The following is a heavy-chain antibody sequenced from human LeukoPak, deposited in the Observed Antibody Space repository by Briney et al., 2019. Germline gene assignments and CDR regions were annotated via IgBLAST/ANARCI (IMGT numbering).Heavy chain of an antibody. V-gene: IGHV3-64*02. CDR1: GFTFSSYA. CDR3: ARSVFRYGSYYFDY. CDR2: ISSNGGST. Sequence: GGSLRLSCAASGFTFSSYAMHWVRQAPGKGLEYVSAISSNGGSTYYADSVKGRFTISRDNSKNTLYLQMGSLRAEDMAVYYCARSVFRYGSYYFDYWGQGTLATVSS. J-gene: IGHJ4*02. D-gene: IGHD1-14*01.